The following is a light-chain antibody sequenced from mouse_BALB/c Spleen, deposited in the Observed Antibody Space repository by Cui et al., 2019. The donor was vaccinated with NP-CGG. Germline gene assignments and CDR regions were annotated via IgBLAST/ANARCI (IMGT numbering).Light chain of an antibody. CDR2: GTN. J-gene: IGLJ1*01. Sequence: QAFVTQESALTTSPGETVTLTCRSSTGAVTTSNYANWVQEKPDHLFTGLIGGTNNRAPGVPARFSGSLIGDKAALTIRGAQTEDEAIYFCALWYSNHWVFGGGTKLTVL. CDR1: TGAVTTSNY. V-gene: IGLV1*01. CDR3: ALWYSNHWV.